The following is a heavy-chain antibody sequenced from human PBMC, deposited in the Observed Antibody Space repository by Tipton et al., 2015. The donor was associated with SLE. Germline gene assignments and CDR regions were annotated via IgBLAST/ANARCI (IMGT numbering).Heavy chain of an antibody. CDR3: ATDYYDILTGWGPLHY. CDR2: IYYSGST. D-gene: IGHD3-9*01. Sequence: LRLSCTVSGGSISSSRYSWGWIRQPPGKGLEWIGSIYYSGSTYYHPSLKSRVTISVDTSKNHFSLKLRSVTAADTAVYYCATDYYDILTGWGPLHYWGQVTLVTVSS. J-gene: IGHJ4*02. CDR1: GGSISSSRYS. V-gene: IGHV4-39*07.